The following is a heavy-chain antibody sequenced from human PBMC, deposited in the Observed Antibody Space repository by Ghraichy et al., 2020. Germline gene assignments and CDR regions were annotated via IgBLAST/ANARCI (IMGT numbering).Heavy chain of an antibody. Sequence: SLRLSCAASGFTFDDYAMHWVRQTPGKGLEWVSTISWNSAIMDYADSVKGRFIITRDNAKNSLHLQMNSLRPEDTALYYCAKDWDSTGYSYYFKYWGQGTLVTVSS. CDR2: ISWNSAIM. CDR1: GFTFDDYA. J-gene: IGHJ4*02. V-gene: IGHV3-9*01. CDR3: AKDWDSTGYSYYFKY. D-gene: IGHD3-22*01.